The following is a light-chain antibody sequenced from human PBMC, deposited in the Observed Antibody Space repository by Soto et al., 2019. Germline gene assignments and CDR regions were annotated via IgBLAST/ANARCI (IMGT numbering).Light chain of an antibody. Sequence: QCVLTRPPSASVAPGRAVTISCNGTSSDVGGYDFVSWYQQHPGKAPKLMIHEVSKRPSGVPDRFSGSKSGNTASLTVSGLQAEDEADYYCSSYAGSNNYVFGTGTKVTVL. CDR1: SSDVGGYDF. CDR3: SSYAGSNNYV. V-gene: IGLV2-8*01. J-gene: IGLJ1*01. CDR2: EVS.